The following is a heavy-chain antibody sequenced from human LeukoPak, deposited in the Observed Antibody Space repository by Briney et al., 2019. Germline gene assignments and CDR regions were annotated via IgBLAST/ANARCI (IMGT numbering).Heavy chain of an antibody. D-gene: IGHD1-20*01. CDR2: ISGDGRTT. Sequence: GGSLRLSCVGSGVTLSNYWMYWVRQGPGKGLVWVSRISGDGRTTDYADSGKGRFTTSRDNAKNTLYLQMNSLRAEDTAVYYCVTYNWEYETDYWGQGTLVTVSS. V-gene: IGHV3-74*01. CDR1: GVTLSNYW. CDR3: VTYNWEYETDY. J-gene: IGHJ4*02.